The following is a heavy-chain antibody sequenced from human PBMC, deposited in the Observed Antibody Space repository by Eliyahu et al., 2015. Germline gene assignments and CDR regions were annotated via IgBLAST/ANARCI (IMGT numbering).Heavy chain of an antibody. CDR1: GFTFSRXA. CDR2: IRDSGSSA. J-gene: IGHJ2*01. V-gene: IGHV3-23*04. CDR3: AKEEAAIGRPLFDL. D-gene: IGHD6-6*01. Sequence: EGQLVQSGGGLVQPGGSLSLSCAASGFTFSRXAMSWVRQAPGKGRGWVSGIRDSGSSAYFADSVKGRFTISRDNSKNMLYLQMNSLRAEDTAIYYCAKEEAAIGRPLFDLWGRGTLVSVSS.